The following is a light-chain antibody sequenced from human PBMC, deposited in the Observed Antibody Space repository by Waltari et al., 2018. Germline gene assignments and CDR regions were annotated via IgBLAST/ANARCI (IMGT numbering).Light chain of an antibody. CDR1: SASLSDTYY. V-gene: IGLV8-61*01. CDR3: ALYMGSGIWV. J-gene: IGLJ3*02. CDR2: KGN. Sequence: QTVVTQEPSLSVSPGGTVTLTWALSSASLSDTYYATWYKQTPGHPPRTLVYKGNSRSSGVPDRFSGSILGNKAALTITGAQADDESDYYCALYMGSGIWVFGGGTRLTVL.